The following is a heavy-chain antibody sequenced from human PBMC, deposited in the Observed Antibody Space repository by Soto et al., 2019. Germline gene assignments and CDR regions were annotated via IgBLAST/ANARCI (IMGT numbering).Heavy chain of an antibody. Sequence: QVQLVQSGDAMRKPGASVKVSCQASGYTFSNYGITWGRQAPGQGLEWMGWISAHNGNSKYAQSLQGRLTLTTDTATSTAYMELRGLRSDDTAVYYCARAWYFYGSGSPNHMDVWGKGTTVSVSS. CDR2: ISAHNGNS. CDR3: ARAWYFYGSGSPNHMDV. J-gene: IGHJ6*03. D-gene: IGHD3-10*01. V-gene: IGHV1-18*01. CDR1: GYTFSNYG.